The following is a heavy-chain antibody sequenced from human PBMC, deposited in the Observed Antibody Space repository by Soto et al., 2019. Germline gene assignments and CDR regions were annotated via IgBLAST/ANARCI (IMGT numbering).Heavy chain of an antibody. V-gene: IGHV4-59*01. CDR3: AREIYLSGFENNWFDP. Sequence: PSETLSLTCTVSGGSISSYYWSWIRQPPGKGLEWIGYIYYSGSTNYNPSLKSRVTISVDTSKNQFSLKLSSVTAADTAVYYCAREIYLSGFENNWFDPWGQGTLVTVSS. D-gene: IGHD3-9*01. CDR1: GGSISSYY. CDR2: IYYSGST. J-gene: IGHJ5*02.